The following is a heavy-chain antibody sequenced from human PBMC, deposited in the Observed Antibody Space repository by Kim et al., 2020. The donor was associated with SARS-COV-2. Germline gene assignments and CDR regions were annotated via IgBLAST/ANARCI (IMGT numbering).Heavy chain of an antibody. CDR3: ARVLGDTAMVDVSTPLDY. J-gene: IGHJ4*02. V-gene: IGHV1-46*01. D-gene: IGHD5-18*01. Sequence: ASVKVSCKASGYTFTSYYMHWVRQAPGQGLEWMGIINPSGGSTSYAQKFQGRVTMTRDTSTSTVYMELSSLRSEDTAVYYCARVLGDTAMVDVSTPLDYWGQGTLVTVSS. CDR1: GYTFTSYY. CDR2: INPSGGST.